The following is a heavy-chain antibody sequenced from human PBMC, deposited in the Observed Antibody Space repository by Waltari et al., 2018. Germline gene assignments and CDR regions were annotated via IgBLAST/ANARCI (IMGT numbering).Heavy chain of an antibody. CDR1: GGSISSSNW. V-gene: IGHV4-4*02. Sequence: QVRLQESGPGLVKPSETLSLTCAVSGGSISSSNWWSWIRQPPGKGLEWIGYISGSSGSTYYNPSLKSRVTISTDTSKNQFSLKLSSVTAADTAVYYCARGGAVDYWGQGVLVTVSS. J-gene: IGHJ4*02. CDR3: ARGGAVDY. D-gene: IGHD3-16*01. CDR2: ISGSSGST.